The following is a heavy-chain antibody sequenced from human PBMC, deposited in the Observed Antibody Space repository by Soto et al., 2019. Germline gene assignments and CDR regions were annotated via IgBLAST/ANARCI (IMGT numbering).Heavy chain of an antibody. Sequence: QVQLVESGGGVVQPGRSLRLSCAASGFTFSSYGMHWVRQAPGKGLEWVAVISYDGSNKYYADSVKGRFTISRDNSKNALYLQMNSLRAEDTAVYYCANGGSGSYPSYFDYWGQGTLVTVSS. D-gene: IGHD3-10*01. CDR1: GFTFSSYG. CDR2: ISYDGSNK. CDR3: ANGGSGSYPSYFDY. J-gene: IGHJ4*02. V-gene: IGHV3-30*18.